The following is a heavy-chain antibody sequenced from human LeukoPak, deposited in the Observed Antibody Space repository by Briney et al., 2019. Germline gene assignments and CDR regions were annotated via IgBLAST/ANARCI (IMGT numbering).Heavy chain of an antibody. CDR1: GYTFTGYY. D-gene: IGHD5-12*01. Sequence: GASVKVSCKASGYTFTGYYMHWVRQAPGQGLEWMGWINPNSGGTNYAQKFQGRVTMTRDTSISTAYMELSRLRSDDTAMYYCARGALEYSGFDQTFDYWAQGTLVTVSS. J-gene: IGHJ4*02. CDR3: ARGALEYSGFDQTFDY. V-gene: IGHV1-2*02. CDR2: INPNSGGT.